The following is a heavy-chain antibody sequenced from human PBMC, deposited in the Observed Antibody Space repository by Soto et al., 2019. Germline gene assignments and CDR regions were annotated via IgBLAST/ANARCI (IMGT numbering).Heavy chain of an antibody. CDR2: VSPKSGNT. J-gene: IGHJ1*01. Sequence: QIQLVQSGAEVKKPGASVKVSCKASGYNFFDYGVSWVRQAPGQGLEWMGWVSPKSGNTDYARKVQGRVTMTTDISTSTAYMALRGLISDDTGVSYCARGRTVSSIGPLLVWGQGTLVSVSS. CDR1: GYNFFDYG. CDR3: ARGRTVSSIGPLLV. D-gene: IGHD1-1*01. V-gene: IGHV1-18*01.